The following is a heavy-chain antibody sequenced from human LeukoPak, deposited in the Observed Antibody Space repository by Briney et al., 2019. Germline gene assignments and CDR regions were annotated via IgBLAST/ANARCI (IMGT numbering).Heavy chain of an antibody. D-gene: IGHD4-17*01. Sequence: PGGSLRLSCAPSGFTFSSYSMNWVRQAPGKGLEWVSSISGSSSYIYYADSVKGRFTISRDNAKNSLYLQMNSLRAEDTAVYYCASAYGDYSSFDYWGQGTLVIVSS. V-gene: IGHV3-21*01. CDR1: GFTFSSYS. CDR3: ASAYGDYSSFDY. CDR2: ISGSSSYI. J-gene: IGHJ4*02.